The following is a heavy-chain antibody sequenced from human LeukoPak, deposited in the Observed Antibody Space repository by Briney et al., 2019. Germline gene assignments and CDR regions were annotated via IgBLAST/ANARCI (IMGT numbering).Heavy chain of an antibody. CDR2: ISSSSSYI. Sequence: PGGSLRLSCAASGFTFSSYSMNWVRQAPGKGLEWVSSISSSSSYIYYADSVKGRFTISRDNAKNSLYLQMNCLRAEDTAVYYCATNRLNYYGTHIWGQGTLVTVSS. CDR1: GFTFSSYS. V-gene: IGHV3-21*01. CDR3: ATNRLNYYGTHI. J-gene: IGHJ4*02. D-gene: IGHD3-10*01.